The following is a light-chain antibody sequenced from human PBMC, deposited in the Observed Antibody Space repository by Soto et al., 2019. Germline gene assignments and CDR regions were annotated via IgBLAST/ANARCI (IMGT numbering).Light chain of an antibody. CDR2: GGT. V-gene: IGKV3-20*01. CDR3: QQYGSSPYT. Sequence: ETVLTQSPGTLSLSPGERATLSCSASQSVTSTYFAWYQQKPGQAPRLLIYGGTSRATGIPDRFSGSGYGTEFTLTISRLEPEDFAVYYCQQYGSSPYTFGQGTRLEIK. J-gene: IGKJ5*01. CDR1: QSVTSTY.